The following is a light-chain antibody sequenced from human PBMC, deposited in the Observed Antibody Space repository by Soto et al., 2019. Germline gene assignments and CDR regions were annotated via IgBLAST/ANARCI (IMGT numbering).Light chain of an antibody. V-gene: IGLV3-1*01. J-gene: IGLJ2*01. CDR3: QAWDSSTPVV. Sequence: SYELTQPPSVSVSPGQTASITCSGDKLGDKYACWYQQKPGQSPVLVIYQDSKRPSGIPERFSGSNSGNTATLTISGTQAMDEADYYCQAWDSSTPVVFGGGTKSPS. CDR1: KLGDKY. CDR2: QDS.